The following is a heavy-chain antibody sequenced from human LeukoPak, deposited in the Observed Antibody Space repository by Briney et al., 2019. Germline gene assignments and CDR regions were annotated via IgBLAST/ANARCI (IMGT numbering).Heavy chain of an antibody. Sequence: TGGSLRLSCAASGFTFSSYWMHWVRQGPGKGLEWVSRINMDGTTISYADSVKGRFTISRDNAKNTLYLQMSSLRAEDTAVYYCARVSRGSYHFEYWGQGALVTVSS. CDR1: GFTFSSYW. D-gene: IGHD1-26*01. CDR2: INMDGTTI. CDR3: ARVSRGSYHFEY. J-gene: IGHJ4*02. V-gene: IGHV3-74*01.